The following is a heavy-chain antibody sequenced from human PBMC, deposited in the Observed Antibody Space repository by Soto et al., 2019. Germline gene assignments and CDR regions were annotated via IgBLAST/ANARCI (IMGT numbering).Heavy chain of an antibody. CDR2: ISAYNGNT. D-gene: IGHD3-10*01. V-gene: IGHV1-18*04. CDR3: ARDVWFGELSPNWFDP. Sequence: GASVKVSCKASGYTFTSYGISWVRQAPGQGLEWMGWISAYNGNTNYAQKLQGRVTMTTDTSTSTAYMELRSLRSDDTAVYYCARDVWFGELSPNWFDPWGQGTLVTVSS. J-gene: IGHJ5*02. CDR1: GYTFTSYG.